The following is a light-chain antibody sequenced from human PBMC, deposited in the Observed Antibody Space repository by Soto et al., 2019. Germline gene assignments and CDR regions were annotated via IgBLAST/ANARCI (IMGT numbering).Light chain of an antibody. Sequence: DIQMTQSPSTLSTSVGDRVTITCRASQSISNWLAWYQQKPGKAPKLLIYKASTLESGVPSRFSGSGSGTESTLTISSLQPDDFATYYFQQYKSYASSFGQGTKLEIK. CDR2: KAS. CDR3: QQYKSYASS. J-gene: IGKJ2*03. CDR1: QSISNW. V-gene: IGKV1-5*03.